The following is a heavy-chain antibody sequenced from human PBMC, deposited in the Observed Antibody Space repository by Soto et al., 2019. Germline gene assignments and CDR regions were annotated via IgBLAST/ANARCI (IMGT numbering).Heavy chain of an antibody. CDR2: ISSSGDRI. J-gene: IGHJ1*01. Sequence: GGSLRLSCAASGFTFSSYSMNWVRQSPGKGLEWVAYISSSGDRIHYADSAKGRFTISRDNAKNSLYLQMNNLRVGDTAVYHCARVTASGEYASADFQDWGQGTLVTVSS. D-gene: IGHD4-17*01. V-gene: IGHV3-48*01. CDR3: ARVTASGEYASADFQD. CDR1: GFTFSSYS.